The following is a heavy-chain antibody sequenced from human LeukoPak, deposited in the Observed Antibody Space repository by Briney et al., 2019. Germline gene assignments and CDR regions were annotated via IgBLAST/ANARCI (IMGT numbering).Heavy chain of an antibody. V-gene: IGHV1-46*01. CDR1: GYTFTSYY. Sequence: ASVEVSCKASGYTFTSYYMHWVRQAPGQGLEWMGIINPSGGSTSYAQKFQGRVTMTRDMSTSTVYMELSSLRSEDTAVYYCARVGWNYVGYFDYWGQGTLVTVSS. J-gene: IGHJ4*02. CDR3: ARVGWNYVGYFDY. CDR2: INPSGGST. D-gene: IGHD1-7*01.